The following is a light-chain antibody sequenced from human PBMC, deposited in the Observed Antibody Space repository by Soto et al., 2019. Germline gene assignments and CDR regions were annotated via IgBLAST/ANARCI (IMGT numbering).Light chain of an antibody. CDR1: SSDVGGYNY. CDR3: ASYADSSSNCEV. Sequence: QSALTQPPSASGSPGQSVTISCSGTSSDVGGYNYASWYQQHRGKAPKLIIYEVSQRPSGVPDCFSGSKSGNTASLTVSGVRAEDEADYYCASYADSSSNCEVFGNGTKLTVL. CDR2: EVS. V-gene: IGLV2-8*01. J-gene: IGLJ1*01.